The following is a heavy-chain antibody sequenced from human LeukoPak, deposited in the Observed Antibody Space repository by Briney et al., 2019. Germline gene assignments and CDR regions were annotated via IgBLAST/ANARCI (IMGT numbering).Heavy chain of an antibody. V-gene: IGHV3-23*01. Sequence: GESLTLSCAASVISISSYAMIWVRQAPGKGLVWVLGFSISGGSTSYADSVYGRFTISRDNPRNTLYMETNSLRAEDTALYYCASMHPCYYGRGYWGQWGQGTLVTVSS. CDR3: ASMHPCYYGRGYWGQ. J-gene: IGHJ4*02. D-gene: IGHD3-22*01. CDR1: VISISSYA. CDR2: FSISGGST.